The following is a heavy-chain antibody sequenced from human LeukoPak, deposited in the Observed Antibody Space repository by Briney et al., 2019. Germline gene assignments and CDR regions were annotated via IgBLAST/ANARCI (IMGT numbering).Heavy chain of an antibody. D-gene: IGHD3-10*01. V-gene: IGHV3-23*01. Sequence: GGSLRLSCAASGFTFSNYAMSWVCQAPGKGLEWVSAISGSGGSTYYADSVKGRFTISRDNSKNTLYLQMNSLRAEDTAVYYCAKDRPGYYGSGSYYNHWLEGHNWGQGTLVTVSS. CDR2: ISGSGGST. J-gene: IGHJ4*02. CDR1: GFTFSNYA. CDR3: AKDRPGYYGSGSYYNHWLEGHN.